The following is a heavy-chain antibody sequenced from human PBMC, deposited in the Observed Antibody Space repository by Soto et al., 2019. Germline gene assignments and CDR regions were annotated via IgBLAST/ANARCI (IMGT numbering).Heavy chain of an antibody. J-gene: IGHJ5*02. Sequence: SETLSLTCTVSGGSISSYYLSWIRQPPGKGLEWIGYIYYSGSTNYNPSLKSRVTISVDTSKNQFSLKLSSVTAADTAVYYCARTGGYGSGSYDWFDPWGQGTLVTVSS. V-gene: IGHV4-59*08. D-gene: IGHD3-10*01. CDR1: GGSISSYY. CDR3: ARTGGYGSGSYDWFDP. CDR2: IYYSGST.